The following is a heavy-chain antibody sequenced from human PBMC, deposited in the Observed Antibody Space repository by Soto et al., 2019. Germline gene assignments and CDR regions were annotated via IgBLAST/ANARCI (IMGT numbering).Heavy chain of an antibody. V-gene: IGHV3-53*01. CDR1: GFSVSSNY. J-gene: IGHJ3*02. Sequence: EVQLVESGGGLIQPGGSLRLSCAASGFSVSSNYMSWVRQAPGKGLEWVSVFYTDGSRYYADSVKGRCTMSRDTSKNTLNLQMNSLRAEDTAVYYCARDLRPRTQYYYDSSGYYLDAFDMWGQGTMVTVSS. CDR2: FYTDGSR. D-gene: IGHD3-22*01. CDR3: ARDLRPRTQYYYDSSGYYLDAFDM.